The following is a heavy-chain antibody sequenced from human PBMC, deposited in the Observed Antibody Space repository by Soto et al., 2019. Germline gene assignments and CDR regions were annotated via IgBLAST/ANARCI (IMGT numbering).Heavy chain of an antibody. D-gene: IGHD4-17*01. CDR3: ASDIGDTDYAEHFKN. V-gene: IGHV1-69*02. J-gene: IGHJ1*01. CDR2: IVPILGVT. Sequence: SVKVSCKASGLSLNDYTFGWVRQAPGQGLEWIGRIVPILGVTKIAQRFQGRLTITADTSTTTLYMDLSSLTSDDTAVYYCASDIGDTDYAEHFKNWGQGSQVTVSS. CDR1: GLSLNDYT.